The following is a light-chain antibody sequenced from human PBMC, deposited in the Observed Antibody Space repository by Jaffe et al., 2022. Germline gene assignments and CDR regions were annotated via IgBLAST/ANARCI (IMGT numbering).Light chain of an antibody. Sequence: QSALTQPASVSGSPGQSITISCTGTSSDVGGYNYVSWYQQHPGKAPKLMIYGVSNRPSGVSNRFSGSKSGNTASLTISGLQAEDEADYYCTSYTRISSVVFGGGTKLTVL. V-gene: IGLV2-14*03. J-gene: IGLJ2*01. CDR1: SSDVGGYNY. CDR2: GVS. CDR3: TSYTRISSVV.